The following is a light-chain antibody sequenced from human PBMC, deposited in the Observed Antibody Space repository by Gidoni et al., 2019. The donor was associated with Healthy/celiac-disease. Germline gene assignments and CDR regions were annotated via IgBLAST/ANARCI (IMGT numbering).Light chain of an antibody. CDR3: QQYYSTPLT. J-gene: IGKJ3*01. Sequence: DIVMTQSPDSLAVSLGERATINCKSSQSVLYSSNNKNYLAWYQQKPGQPPKLLIYWASTRESGVPDRFSGSGSGTDFTLTSSSLQAEDVAFYYCQQYYSTPLTFGPGTKVEIK. CDR1: QSVLYSSNNKNY. V-gene: IGKV4-1*01. CDR2: WAS.